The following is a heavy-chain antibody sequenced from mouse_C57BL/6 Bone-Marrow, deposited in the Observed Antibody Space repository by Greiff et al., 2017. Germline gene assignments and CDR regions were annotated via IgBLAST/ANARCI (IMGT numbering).Heavy chain of an antibody. CDR2: IDPENGDT. J-gene: IGHJ1*03. CDR3: TTFYGSSYLRYFDV. CDR1: GFNIKDDY. V-gene: IGHV14-4*01. D-gene: IGHD1-1*01. Sequence: VQLQQSGAELVRPGASVKLSCTASGFNIKDDYMHWVKQRPEQGLEWIGWIDPENGDTEYASKFQGKATITADTSSNPAYLQLSSLTSEDTAVYYCTTFYGSSYLRYFDVWGTGTTVTVSS.